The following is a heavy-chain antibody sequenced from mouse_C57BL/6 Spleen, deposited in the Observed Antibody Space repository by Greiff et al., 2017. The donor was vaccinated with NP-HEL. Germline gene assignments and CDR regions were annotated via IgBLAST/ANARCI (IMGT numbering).Heavy chain of an antibody. CDR3: ARSYYSNYVRRPLDY. Sequence: VQLQQSGAELVRPGSSVKLSCKASGYTFTSYWMHWVKQRPIQGLEWIGNIDPSDSETHYNQKFKDKATLTVDKSSSTAYMQLSSLTSEDSAVYYCARSYYSNYVRRPLDYWGQGTTLTVSS. V-gene: IGHV1-52*01. J-gene: IGHJ2*01. CDR2: IDPSDSET. D-gene: IGHD2-5*01. CDR1: GYTFTSYW.